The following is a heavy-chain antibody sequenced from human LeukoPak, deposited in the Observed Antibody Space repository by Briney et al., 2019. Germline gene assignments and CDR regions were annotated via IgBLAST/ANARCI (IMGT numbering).Heavy chain of an antibody. CDR1: GYTFTGYY. CDR2: INTNTGNP. D-gene: IGHD2-15*01. CDR3: ARDSPPSLLLWEQGYFQH. V-gene: IGHV7-4-1*02. J-gene: IGHJ1*01. Sequence: ASVKVSCKASGYTFTGYYMHWVRQAPGQGLEWMGWINTNTGNPTYAQGFTGRFVFSLDTSVSTAYLQISSLKAEDTAVYYCARDSPPSLLLWEQGYFQHWGQGTLVTVSS.